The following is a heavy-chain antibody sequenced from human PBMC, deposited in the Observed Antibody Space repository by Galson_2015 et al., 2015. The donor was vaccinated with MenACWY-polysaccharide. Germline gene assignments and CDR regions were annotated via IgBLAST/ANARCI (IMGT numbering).Heavy chain of an antibody. Sequence: SLRLSCAASGFTFTSYAMSWVRQAPGKGLEWVSAIRSSGANTYYADSVKGRFTISRDNSKNTLSLQMNSLRAEDTAEYYWAKDSTDFWSVAGRFDHWGQGTLVTVSS. J-gene: IGHJ5*02. CDR3: AKDSTDFWSVAGRFDH. D-gene: IGHD3-3*01. CDR2: IRSSGANT. V-gene: IGHV3-23*01. CDR1: GFTFTSYA.